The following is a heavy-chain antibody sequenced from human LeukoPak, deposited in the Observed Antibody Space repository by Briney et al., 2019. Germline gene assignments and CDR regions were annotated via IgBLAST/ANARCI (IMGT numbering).Heavy chain of an antibody. CDR3: ARGGSYWDY. D-gene: IGHD3-10*01. CDR1: GGSIRITSYY. Sequence: PSETLSLTCTVSGGSIRITSYYWGWIRQSPGREPEWIVSIYFSGRTHYNPSLESRVTISVYTSNNQFSLRLNSVTAADTAVYYCARGGSYWDYWGQGTLVTVSS. J-gene: IGHJ4*02. V-gene: IGHV4-39*07. CDR2: IYFSGRT.